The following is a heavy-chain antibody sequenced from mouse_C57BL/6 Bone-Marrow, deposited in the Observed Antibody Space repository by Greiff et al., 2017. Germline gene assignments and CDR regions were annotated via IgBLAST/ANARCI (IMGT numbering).Heavy chain of an antibody. Sequence: EVHLVESGGDLVKPGGSLKLSCAASGFTFSSYGMSWVRQTPDKRLEWVATISSGGSYTYYPDSVKGRFTISRDNAKNTLYLQMSSLKSEDTAMYYCARRERRQTFDYWGQGTTLTVSS. CDR3: ARRERRQTFDY. V-gene: IGHV5-6*01. CDR1: GFTFSSYG. CDR2: ISSGGSYT. D-gene: IGHD2-12*01. J-gene: IGHJ2*01.